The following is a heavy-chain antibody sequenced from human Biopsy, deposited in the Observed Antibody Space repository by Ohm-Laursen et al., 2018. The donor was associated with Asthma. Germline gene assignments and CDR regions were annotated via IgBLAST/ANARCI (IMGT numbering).Heavy chain of an antibody. Sequence: GSLRLSCAASGFTVSGYHMSWIRQTPGRGLEWISYIGSRITDAIYYADSVKGRFTVSRDNAKNSVFLQMNSLRAEDTGVYYCAREVKMAYWGRGTLVTVSS. CDR3: AREVKMAY. CDR1: GFTVSGYH. J-gene: IGHJ4*02. D-gene: IGHD2-8*01. CDR2: IGSRITDAI. V-gene: IGHV3-11*01.